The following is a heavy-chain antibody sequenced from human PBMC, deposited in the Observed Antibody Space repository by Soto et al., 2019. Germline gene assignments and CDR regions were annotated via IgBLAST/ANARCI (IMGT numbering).Heavy chain of an antibody. V-gene: IGHV6-1*01. CDR1: GSSVSSNSAA. Sequence: SQTLSLTSAISGSSVSSNSAAWNWIRQSPSRSIEWLGRAYYRSQWYYDSAVSVRSRITVIPDTSNNQFSLQLNSVTPEHTPVYYCTKHKGDSRMYNGLDVWGKGTTVTVSS. CDR3: TKHKGDSRMYNGLDV. J-gene: IGHJ6*04. CDR2: AYYRSQWYY. D-gene: IGHD1-20*01.